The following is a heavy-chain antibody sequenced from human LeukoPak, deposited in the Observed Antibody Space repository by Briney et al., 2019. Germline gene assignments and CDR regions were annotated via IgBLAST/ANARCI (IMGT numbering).Heavy chain of an antibody. J-gene: IGHJ5*02. CDR3: ARVLTPDSSGWRGWFDP. D-gene: IGHD6-19*01. Sequence: VGSLRLSRADSGFTLSDYYMRWLRQAPPTGVDWISFISSSSRYTNYADSVKGRFIISRDNAKNSLHLQMNSLRAEDTAVYYCARVLTPDSSGWRGWFDPWGQGTLVTVSS. CDR2: ISSSSRYT. V-gene: IGHV3-11*06. CDR1: GFTLSDYY.